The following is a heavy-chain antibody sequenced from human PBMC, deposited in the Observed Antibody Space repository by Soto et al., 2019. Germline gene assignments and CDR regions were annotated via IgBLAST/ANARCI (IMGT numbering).Heavy chain of an antibody. Sequence: SLRLSCAASGFTFSSYGMHWVRQAPGKGLEWVAVIWYDGSNKYYADSVKGRFTISRDNSKNTLYLQMNSLRAEDTAVYYCARDNYGDYRGLGAFDIWGQGTMVTVSS. CDR2: IWYDGSNK. D-gene: IGHD4-17*01. V-gene: IGHV3-33*01. CDR3: ARDNYGDYRGLGAFDI. CDR1: GFTFSSYG. J-gene: IGHJ3*02.